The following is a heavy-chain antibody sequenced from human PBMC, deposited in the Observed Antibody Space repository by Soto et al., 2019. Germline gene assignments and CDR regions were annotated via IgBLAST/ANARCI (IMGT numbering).Heavy chain of an antibody. V-gene: IGHV4-31*03. CDR2: IYVTGAV. D-gene: IGHD2-21*01. CDR3: ARLRIATNNYKWFDP. Sequence: SETLSLTCSVSGAALNSGNYYWSWIRQVPGKGLEWIGHIYVTGAVDYNPSLRDRITISQDTSERQFSLNLRLVTAADTDVYYCARLRIATNNYKWFDPWGKGTLVTVSS. CDR1: GAALNSGNYY. J-gene: IGHJ5*02.